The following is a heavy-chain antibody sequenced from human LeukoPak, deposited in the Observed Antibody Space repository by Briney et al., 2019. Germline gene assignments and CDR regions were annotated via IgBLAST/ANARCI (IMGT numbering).Heavy chain of an antibody. Sequence: PGGSLRLSCAASGFTFSSYAMSWVRQAPGKGLEWVSAISGSGGSTYYADSVKGRFTISRDNAKNSLYLQMNSLRAEDTAVYYCARENDRMITFGGVIVYYYYGMDVWGQGTTVTVSS. D-gene: IGHD3-16*02. CDR2: ISGSGGST. J-gene: IGHJ6*02. CDR1: GFTFSSYA. CDR3: ARENDRMITFGGVIVYYYYGMDV. V-gene: IGHV3-23*01.